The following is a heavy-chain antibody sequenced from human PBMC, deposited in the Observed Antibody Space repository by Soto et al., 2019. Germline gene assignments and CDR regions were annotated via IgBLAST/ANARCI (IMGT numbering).Heavy chain of an antibody. CDR3: ARGYCSSTICYIWDNWFDP. V-gene: IGHV4-59*01. J-gene: IGHJ5*02. Sequence: SDTLSLTCTVSGGSISIYYWSWIRQPPGKGLEWIGYIYYSGRTNYNPSLKSRVTISVDTSKNQFSLKLSSVTAADTAVYYCARGYCSSTICYIWDNWFDPWGQGTLVTVPQ. CDR2: IYYSGRT. CDR1: GGSISIYY. D-gene: IGHD2-2*02.